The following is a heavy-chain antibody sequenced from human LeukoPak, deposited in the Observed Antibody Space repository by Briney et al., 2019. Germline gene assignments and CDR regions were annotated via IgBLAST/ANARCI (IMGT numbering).Heavy chain of an antibody. D-gene: IGHD3-16*01. CDR2: IKSKTDGGTT. CDR3: TTDTYYDYVWGSYGSDY. J-gene: IGHJ4*02. Sequence: GGSLRLSCAASGFTFSNAWMNWVRQAPGKGLEWVGRIKSKTDGGTTDFAAPVKGRFTISRDDSKNTLYLQMNSLKTEDTAVYYCTTDTYYDYVWGSYGSDYWGQRTLVTVSS. V-gene: IGHV3-15*07. CDR1: GFTFSNAW.